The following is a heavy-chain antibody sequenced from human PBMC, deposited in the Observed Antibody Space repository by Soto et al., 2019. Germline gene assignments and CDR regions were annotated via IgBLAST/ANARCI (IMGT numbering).Heavy chain of an antibody. D-gene: IGHD6-19*01. CDR3: ARPLISSGWYNGYYYGMDV. J-gene: IGHJ6*02. Sequence: QVQLVESGGGVVQPGRSLRLSCAASGFTFSSYGMHWVRQAPGKGLEWVAVIWYDGSNKYYADSVKGRFTISRDNSKNTLYLQMNSLRAEDTAVYYCARPLISSGWYNGYYYGMDVWGQGTTVTVSS. CDR1: GFTFSSYG. CDR2: IWYDGSNK. V-gene: IGHV3-33*01.